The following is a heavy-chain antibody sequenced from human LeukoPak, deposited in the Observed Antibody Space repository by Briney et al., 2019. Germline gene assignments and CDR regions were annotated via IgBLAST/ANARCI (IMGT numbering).Heavy chain of an antibody. J-gene: IGHJ6*02. V-gene: IGHV4-61*01. D-gene: IGHD2-2*01. CDR3: ARDYMLYCSSTSCPAFYGMDV. CDR1: GGSVSSGSYY. CDR2: IYYSGNT. Sequence: SETLSLTCTVSGGSVSSGSYYWSWIRQPPGKGLEWIGYIYYSGNTNYNPSLKSRVTISVDTSKNQFSLKLSSVTAADTAVYYCARDYMLYCSSTSCPAFYGMDVWGQGTTVTVSS.